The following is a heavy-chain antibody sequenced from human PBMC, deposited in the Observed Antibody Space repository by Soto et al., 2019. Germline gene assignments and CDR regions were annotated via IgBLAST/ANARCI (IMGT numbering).Heavy chain of an antibody. CDR3: ARGYGRNFDY. J-gene: IGHJ4*02. V-gene: IGHV4-4*02. Sequence: SETLSLTCAVSGDSISSFNWWSWVRQPPGKGPEWIGEILHSGSTTYNPSLKSRVTISVDTSKNQFSLKLSSVTAADTAVYYCARGYGRNFDYWGQGTLVTVSS. D-gene: IGHD5-18*01. CDR2: ILHSGST. CDR1: GDSISSFNW.